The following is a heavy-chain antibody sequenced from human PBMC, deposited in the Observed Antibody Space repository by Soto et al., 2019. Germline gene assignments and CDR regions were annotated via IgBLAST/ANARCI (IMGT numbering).Heavy chain of an antibody. V-gene: IGHV2-5*02. CDR2: IYWDDDK. CDR3: AHTLWFGEFPDFDY. Sequence: QITLKESGPPLVKPTQTLTLTCTFSGFSLSTSGVGVGWIRQPPGKALEWLALIYWDDDKRYSPSLKSRLTITKDTSKNQVVLTMTNMDPVDTAPYYCAHTLWFGEFPDFDYWGQGTLVTVSS. CDR1: GFSLSTSGVG. J-gene: IGHJ4*02. D-gene: IGHD3-10*01.